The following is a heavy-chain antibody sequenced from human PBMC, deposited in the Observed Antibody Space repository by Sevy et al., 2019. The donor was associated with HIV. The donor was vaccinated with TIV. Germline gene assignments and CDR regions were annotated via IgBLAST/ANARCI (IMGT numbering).Heavy chain of an antibody. J-gene: IGHJ4*02. D-gene: IGHD3-9*01. CDR3: AKRDYDILTGYDY. CDR2: ISWNSGSI. Sequence: GGSLRLSCAASGFTFDDYAMHWVRQAPGKGLEWVSGISWNSGSIGYAHSVKGRFTISRDNAKNSLYLQMNSLRAEDTALYYCAKRDYDILTGYDYWGQGTLVTVSS. V-gene: IGHV3-9*01. CDR1: GFTFDDYA.